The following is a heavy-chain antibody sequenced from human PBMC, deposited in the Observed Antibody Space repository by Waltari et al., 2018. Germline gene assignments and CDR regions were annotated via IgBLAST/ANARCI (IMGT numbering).Heavy chain of an antibody. D-gene: IGHD1-1*01. Sequence: QLQLHESGPGLVRPSETLVLTCTVSGVSISNTSYYWGWIRLPPGKGLEWVGSHSYGGVSSTNPSLRSRVSISVDTSNNQFTLNLSSVTAADTAVYFCARQGNEDVIDSWGQGVLVTV. J-gene: IGHJ4*02. V-gene: IGHV4-39*01. CDR2: HSYGGVS. CDR1: GVSISNTSYY. CDR3: ARQGNEDVIDS.